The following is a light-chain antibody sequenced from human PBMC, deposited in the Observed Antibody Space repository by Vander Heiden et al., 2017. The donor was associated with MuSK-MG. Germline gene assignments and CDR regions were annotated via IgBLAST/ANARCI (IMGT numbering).Light chain of an antibody. CDR3: QQDNTSPT. CDR1: QSLTSRY. Sequence: EIVLTQSPDTLSLSPGERATLSCRASQSLTSRYLAWYQKKRGRAPRLLIYGASTRATGIPGRFSGSGSGTDFTLTINSLEPEDFAVYYCQQDNTSPTFGQGTKLEI. J-gene: IGKJ2*01. V-gene: IGKV3-20*01. CDR2: GAS.